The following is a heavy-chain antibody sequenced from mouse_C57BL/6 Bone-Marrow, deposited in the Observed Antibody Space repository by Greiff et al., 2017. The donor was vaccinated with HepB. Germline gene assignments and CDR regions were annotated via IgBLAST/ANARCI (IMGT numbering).Heavy chain of an antibody. CDR2: IYPGNGDT. Sequence: QVQLQQSGAELVRPGASVKMSCKASGYTFTSYNMHWVKQTPRQGLEWIGAIYPGNGDTSYNQKFKGKATLTVDKSSSTAYMQLSSLTSEGSAVYFCARSYDYDCGYWFDYWGQGTTLTVSS. D-gene: IGHD2-4*01. CDR3: ARSYDYDCGYWFDY. V-gene: IGHV1-12*01. J-gene: IGHJ2*01. CDR1: GYTFTSYN.